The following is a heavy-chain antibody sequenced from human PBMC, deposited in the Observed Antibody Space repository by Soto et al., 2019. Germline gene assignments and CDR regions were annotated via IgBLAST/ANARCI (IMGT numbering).Heavy chain of an antibody. CDR2: ISYNGGGT. V-gene: IGHV3-23*01. D-gene: IGHD3-22*01. Sequence: GGSLRLSCAVSGFTFSKYAMTWARQAPGKGLEWVSAISYNGGGTYYVDSVKGRFTVSRDNSKNTLYLQMHSLRAEDTAVYYCAKDRVPNESSGHYSILIDSWCQGTVVNASS. J-gene: IGHJ4*02. CDR3: AKDRVPNESSGHYSILIDS. CDR1: GFTFSKYA.